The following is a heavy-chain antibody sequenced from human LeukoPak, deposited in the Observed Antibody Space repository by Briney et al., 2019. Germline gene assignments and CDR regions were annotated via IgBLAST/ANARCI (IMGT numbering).Heavy chain of an antibody. CDR3: ARGAEYYAIWRGYAGYSDY. V-gene: IGHV4-59*08. Sequence: SETLSLTCTVSGGSISSYYWSWIRQPPGKGLEWIGYIYYTGSTKYNPSLKSRVTLSVDTSKKKFSLKLTSVTAADTAVYFCARGAEYYAIWRGYAGYSDYWGQGISVTVSS. D-gene: IGHD3-3*01. CDR1: GGSISSYY. J-gene: IGHJ4*02. CDR2: IYYTGST.